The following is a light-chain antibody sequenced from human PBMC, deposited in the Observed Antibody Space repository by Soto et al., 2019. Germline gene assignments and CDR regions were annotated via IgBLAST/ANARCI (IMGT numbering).Light chain of an antibody. V-gene: IGKV3-15*01. CDR1: QSVSSS. CDR3: KKYIDWPPGT. J-gene: IGKJ1*01. CDR2: DTS. Sequence: EIVVTQSPATLSVSPGERVTLSCRASQSVSSSLAWYQQRPGQAPRLLIYDTSTRAAGISARFSGSGSGTACSLTICRLQYEDFAVYYGKKYIDWPPGTFGHGTAVAIK.